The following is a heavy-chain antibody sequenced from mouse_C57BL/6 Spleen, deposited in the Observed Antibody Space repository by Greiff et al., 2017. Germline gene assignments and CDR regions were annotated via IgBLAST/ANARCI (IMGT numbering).Heavy chain of an antibody. CDR3: ARHGSYYYGSSHYFDY. V-gene: IGHV1-62-2*01. CDR2: FYPGSGSI. Sequence: ESGAELVKPGASVKLSCKASGYTFTEYTIHWVKQRSGQGLEWIGWFYPGSGSIKYNEKFKDKATLTADKSSSTVYMELSRLTSEDSAVYCCARHGSYYYGSSHYFDYWGQGTTLTVSS. J-gene: IGHJ2*01. D-gene: IGHD1-1*01. CDR1: GYTFTEYT.